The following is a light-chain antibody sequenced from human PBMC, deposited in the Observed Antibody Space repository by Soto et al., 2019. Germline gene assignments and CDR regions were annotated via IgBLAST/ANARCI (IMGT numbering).Light chain of an antibody. CDR1: SSDVGDYNY. CDR3: TSYTSISTYV. J-gene: IGLJ1*01. Sequence: QSVLTQPASVSGSPGQSITISCTGTSSDVGDYNYVSWYQHHPGKAPKLIIFEVSYRPSGVSNRFSGSKSGNTASLTISGLQDEDEADYFCTSYTSISTYVFGTGTKVTVL. CDR2: EVS. V-gene: IGLV2-14*01.